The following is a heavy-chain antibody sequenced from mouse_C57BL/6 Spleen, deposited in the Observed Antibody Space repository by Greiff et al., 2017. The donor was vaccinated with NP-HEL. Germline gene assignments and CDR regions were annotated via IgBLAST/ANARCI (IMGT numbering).Heavy chain of an antibody. CDR2: IWTGGGT. J-gene: IGHJ1*03. Sequence: QVQLKESGPGLVAPSQSLSITCTVSGFSLTSYAISWVRQPPGKGLEWLGVIWTGGGTNYNSALKSRLSISKDNSKSQVFLKMNSLQTDDTARYFCARKRGYYGSSPYWYFDVWGTGTTVTVSS. D-gene: IGHD1-1*01. V-gene: IGHV2-9-1*01. CDR1: GFSLTSYA. CDR3: ARKRGYYGSSPYWYFDV.